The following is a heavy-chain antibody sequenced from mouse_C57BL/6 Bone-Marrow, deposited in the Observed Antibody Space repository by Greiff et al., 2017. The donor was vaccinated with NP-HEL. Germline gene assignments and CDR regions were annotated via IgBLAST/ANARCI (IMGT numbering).Heavy chain of an antibody. Sequence: VQLKESGPVLVKPGASVKMSCKASGYTFTDYYMNWVKQSHGKSLEWIGVINPYNGGTSYNQKFKGKATLTVDKSSSTAYMELNSLTSEDSAVYYCARRRYSNYGAMDYWGQGTSVTVSS. J-gene: IGHJ4*01. CDR1: GYTFTDYY. D-gene: IGHD2-5*01. CDR2: INPYNGGT. V-gene: IGHV1-19*01. CDR3: ARRRYSNYGAMDY.